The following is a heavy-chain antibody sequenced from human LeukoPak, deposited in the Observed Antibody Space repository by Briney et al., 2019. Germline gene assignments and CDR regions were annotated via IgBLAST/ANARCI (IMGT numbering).Heavy chain of an antibody. V-gene: IGHV1-2*02. Sequence: GASVKVSCRASGYTLSDNYLHWVRQAPGQRLEWMAWINPSNGETKFAPRFQGRVTMTRDTSISTAYMELSRLRPDDTAVYYCAVGITMIVELDYWGQGTLVTVSS. J-gene: IGHJ4*02. CDR1: GYTLSDNY. CDR3: AVGITMIVELDY. CDR2: INPSNGET. D-gene: IGHD3-22*01.